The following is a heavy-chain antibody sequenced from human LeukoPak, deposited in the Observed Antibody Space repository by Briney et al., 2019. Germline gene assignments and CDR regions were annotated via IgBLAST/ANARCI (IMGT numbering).Heavy chain of an antibody. D-gene: IGHD1-7*01. J-gene: IGHJ4*02. CDR1: GFTFSSYS. CDR2: ISSSSSYI. CDR3: ARDHLTGTTGIDY. V-gene: IGHV3-21*01. Sequence: GGSLRLSCAAPGFTFSSYSMNWVRQAPGKGLEWVSSISSSSSYIYYADSVKGRFTISRDNAKNSLYLQMNSLRAEDTAVYYCARDHLTGTTGIDYWGQGTLVTVSS.